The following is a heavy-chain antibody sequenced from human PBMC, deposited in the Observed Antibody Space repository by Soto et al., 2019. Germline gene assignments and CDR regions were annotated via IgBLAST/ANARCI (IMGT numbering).Heavy chain of an antibody. D-gene: IGHD6-13*01. Sequence: ASVKVSCKASGGTFSSYAISWVRQAPGQGLEWMGGIIPIFGTANYAQKFQGRVTITRDGSTSTAYMELSSLRSEDTAVYYCARGGFLEQHIDCWGQGTVVTVSS. V-gene: IGHV1-69*05. CDR3: ARGGFLEQHIDC. CDR1: GGTFSSYA. CDR2: IIPIFGTA. J-gene: IGHJ4*02.